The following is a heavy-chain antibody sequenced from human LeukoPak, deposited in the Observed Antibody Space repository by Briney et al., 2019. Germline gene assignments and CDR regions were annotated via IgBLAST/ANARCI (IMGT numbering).Heavy chain of an antibody. CDR2: IRNKANSYTT. D-gene: IGHD2-21*02. CDR3: RFVVVTGQFDY. CDR1: GFTFSDHY. Sequence: GGSLRLSCAASGFTFSDHYMDWVRQAPGKGLEWVGRIRNKANSYTTEYAASVKGRFTISRDDSKNSLYVQMNSLKTEDTAVYYCRFVVVTGQFDYWGHGTLVTVSS. V-gene: IGHV3-72*01. J-gene: IGHJ4*01.